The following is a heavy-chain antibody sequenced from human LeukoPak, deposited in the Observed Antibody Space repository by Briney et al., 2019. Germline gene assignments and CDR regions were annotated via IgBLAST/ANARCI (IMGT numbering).Heavy chain of an antibody. CDR1: GGSISNYY. CDR2: IYYSGST. CDR3: AREGGDYYDSSGYSNWFDP. D-gene: IGHD3-22*01. Sequence: SETLSLTCTVSGGSISNYYWSWIRQPPGKGLEWIGYIYYSGSTNYNPSLKSRVTISVDTSKSQFSLKLSSVTAADTAVYYCAREGGDYYDSSGYSNWFDPWGQGTLVTVSS. J-gene: IGHJ5*02. V-gene: IGHV4-59*01.